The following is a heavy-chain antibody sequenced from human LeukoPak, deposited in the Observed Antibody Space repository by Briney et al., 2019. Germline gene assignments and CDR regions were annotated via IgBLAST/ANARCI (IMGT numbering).Heavy chain of an antibody. V-gene: IGHV4-4*02. CDR3: ARAGGWSNWFDP. D-gene: IGHD6-19*01. J-gene: IGHJ5*02. Sequence: PSETLSLTCAVSGGSISSSNWWSWVRQPPGKGLEWIGEIYHSGSTNYNPSLKSRVTISVDKSKNQFSLKLSSVTAADMALYYCARAGGWSNWFDPWGQGTLVTVSS. CDR1: GGSISSSNW. CDR2: IYHSGST.